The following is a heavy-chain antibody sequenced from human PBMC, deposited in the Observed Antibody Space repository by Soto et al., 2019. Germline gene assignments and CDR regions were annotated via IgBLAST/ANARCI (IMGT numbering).Heavy chain of an antibody. Sequence: SETLSLTCAVYGGSFSGYYWSWIRQPPGKGLEWIGEINHSGSTNYNPSLKSRVTISVDTSKNQFSLKLSSVTAADTAVYYFAREEGYCISTSGYLNWFAPPGQGTLVTVSS. CDR2: INHSGST. CDR3: AREEGYCISTSGYLNWFAP. J-gene: IGHJ5*02. V-gene: IGHV4-34*01. D-gene: IGHD2-2*01. CDR1: GGSFSGYY.